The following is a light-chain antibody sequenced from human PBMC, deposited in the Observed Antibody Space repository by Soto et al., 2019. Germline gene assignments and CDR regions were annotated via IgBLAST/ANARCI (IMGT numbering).Light chain of an antibody. CDR1: GDDPSHYTF. CDR2: DVS. Sequence: QSVLSQPSSVSGSPWQAIAISCSGTGDDPSHYTFVSWYQQHPGKAPRLLIFDVSNRPSGVSNRFSGSKSGNTASLTISGLQAQDEADYSCYSYTPDEFPMFGGGTK. V-gene: IGLV2-14*03. CDR3: YSYTPDEFPM. J-gene: IGLJ3*02.